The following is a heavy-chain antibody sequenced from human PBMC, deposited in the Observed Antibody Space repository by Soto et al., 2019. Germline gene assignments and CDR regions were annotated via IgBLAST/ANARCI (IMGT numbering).Heavy chain of an antibody. J-gene: IGHJ1*01. D-gene: IGHD2-15*01. CDR3: AKGVVVATNYFQH. CDR1: GFTFSSYG. Sequence: QVQLVESGGGVVQPGRSLRLSCAASGFTFSSYGMHWVRQAPGKGLEWVAVISYDGSDKYYADSVKGRFTISRDNSNNTLYLKMDSLRAEDTAVYYCAKGVVVATNYFQHWGQGTLVTVSS. V-gene: IGHV3-30*18. CDR2: ISYDGSDK.